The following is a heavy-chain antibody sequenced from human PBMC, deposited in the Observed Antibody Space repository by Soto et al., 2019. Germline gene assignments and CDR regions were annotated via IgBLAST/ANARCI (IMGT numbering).Heavy chain of an antibody. V-gene: IGHV3-33*01. D-gene: IGHD6-6*01. J-gene: IGHJ4*02. Sequence: QVQLVESGGGVVQPGRSLRLSCATSGFTFSSYGMNWVRQAPGKGLEWVAVIWYDGSNKYYADSVKGRFTISRDNSKNTLYLQMNSLRAEDTAVYYCARKYSSSSWADYWGQGTLVTVSS. CDR2: IWYDGSNK. CDR1: GFTFSSYG. CDR3: ARKYSSSSWADY.